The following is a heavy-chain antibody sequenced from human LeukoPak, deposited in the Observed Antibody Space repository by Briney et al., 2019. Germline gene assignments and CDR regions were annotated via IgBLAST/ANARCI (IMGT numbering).Heavy chain of an antibody. D-gene: IGHD3-3*01. J-gene: IGHJ6*02. CDR1: GFSFSSYA. Sequence: GGSLRLSCVGSGFSFSSYAMGWVRQAPGKGLEWVSGISGSGGNTYYADSIKGRFTISRDNSKNTLYLQMNSLRAEDTAVYYCAKRYDFWSGSFNYYNMDVWGQGTTVTVSS. V-gene: IGHV3-23*01. CDR2: ISGSGGNT. CDR3: AKRYDFWSGSFNYYNMDV.